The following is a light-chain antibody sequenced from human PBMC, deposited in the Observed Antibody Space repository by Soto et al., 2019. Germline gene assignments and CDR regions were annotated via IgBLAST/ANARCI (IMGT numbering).Light chain of an antibody. Sequence: DIQMTQSPSTLSASVGDRVTITCRASQSISSWLAWYQQKPGKAPKLLIYDASSLESGVPSSFSGSGSGTEFTLTISSLQPDDFATYYCQQYNNGYTFGQGTKLEIK. CDR2: DAS. CDR1: QSISSW. V-gene: IGKV1-5*01. CDR3: QQYNNGYT. J-gene: IGKJ2*01.